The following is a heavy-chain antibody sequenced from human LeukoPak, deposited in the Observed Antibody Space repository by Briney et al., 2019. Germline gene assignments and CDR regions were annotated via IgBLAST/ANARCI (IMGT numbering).Heavy chain of an antibody. Sequence: GGSLRLSCTASGFTLSSYAMSWVRPAPGKGLEGVSYIYTSGSPIYYAVSVNGRFTISRDNAENSLYLQVNIRRVEDSAAYFCAGTGLWGQRPLLTASS. V-gene: IGHV3-48*03. CDR2: IYTSGSPI. CDR1: GFTLSSYA. J-gene: IGHJ4*02. CDR3: AGTGL.